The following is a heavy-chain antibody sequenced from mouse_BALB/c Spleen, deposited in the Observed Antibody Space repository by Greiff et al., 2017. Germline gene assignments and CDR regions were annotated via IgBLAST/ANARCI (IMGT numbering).Heavy chain of an antibody. V-gene: IGHV14-3*02. CDR3: ARHLGSRYFDV. J-gene: IGHJ1*01. CDR1: GFNIKDTY. Sequence: VQLQQSGAELVKPGASVKLSCTASGFNIKDTYMHWVKQRPEQGLEWIGRIDPANGNTKYDPKFQGKATITADTSSNTAYLQLSSLTSEDTAVYYCARHLGSRYFDVWGAGTTVTVSS. CDR2: IDPANGNT. D-gene: IGHD3-1*01.